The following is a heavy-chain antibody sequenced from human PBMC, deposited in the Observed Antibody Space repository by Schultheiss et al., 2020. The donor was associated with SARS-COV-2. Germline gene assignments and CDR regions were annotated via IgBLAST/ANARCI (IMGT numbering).Heavy chain of an antibody. D-gene: IGHD1-26*01. CDR2: IYHSGST. V-gene: IGHV4-34*01. CDR1: GGSFSGYY. CDR3: ASLMSVGATSGDY. J-gene: IGHJ4*02. Sequence: SETLSLTCAVYGGSFSGYYWGWIRQPPGKGLEWIGSIYHSGSTYYNPSLKSRVTMSVDTSKNQFPLKLSSVTAADTAVYYCASLMSVGATSGDYWGQGTLVTVSS.